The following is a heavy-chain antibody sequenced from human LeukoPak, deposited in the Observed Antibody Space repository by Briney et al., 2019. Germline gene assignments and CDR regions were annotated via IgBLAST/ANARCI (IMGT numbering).Heavy chain of an antibody. CDR1: GGSISSYY. D-gene: IGHD1-26*01. CDR2: IYTSGST. Sequence: SQTLSLTCTVSGGSISSYYWSWIRQPAGKGLEWIGRIYTSGSTNYNPSLKSRVTMSVDTAKNQFSLKLSALTAADTAVYYCARAMVGATINWFDPWGQGTLVTVSS. J-gene: IGHJ5*02. V-gene: IGHV4-4*07. CDR3: ARAMVGATINWFDP.